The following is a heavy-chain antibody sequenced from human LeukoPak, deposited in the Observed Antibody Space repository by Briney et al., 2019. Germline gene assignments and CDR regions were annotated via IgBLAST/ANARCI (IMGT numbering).Heavy chain of an antibody. CDR3: ARGSGGNFDY. J-gene: IGHJ4*02. CDR1: GXTFSSYD. Sequence: SXXASGXTFSSYDMHWVRQAPGKGLEGVSAIGTAGDTYYPGSVKGRFTISRENAKNFLYLQMNSLRAGDTAVYYCARGSGGNFDYWGQGTLVTVSS. V-gene: IGHV3-13*01. CDR2: IGTAGDT. D-gene: IGHD4-23*01.